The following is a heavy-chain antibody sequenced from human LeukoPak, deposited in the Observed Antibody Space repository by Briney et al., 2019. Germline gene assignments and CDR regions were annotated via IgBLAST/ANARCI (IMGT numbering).Heavy chain of an antibody. CDR1: GDSISSSNW. CDR3: ARDRGGYTYSHDY. V-gene: IGHV4-4*02. D-gene: IGHD5-18*01. J-gene: IGHJ4*02. CDR2: IYHTGST. Sequence: PSETLSLTCAVSGDSISSSNWWNWVRQSPGKGLEWIGQIYHTGSTNYNPSLKSRVTISMDKSKNQLSLKLNFVTAADTAVYYCARDRGGYTYSHDYWGQGTLVTVSS.